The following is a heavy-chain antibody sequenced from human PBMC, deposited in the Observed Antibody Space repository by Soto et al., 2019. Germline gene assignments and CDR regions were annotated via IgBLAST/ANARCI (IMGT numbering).Heavy chain of an antibody. J-gene: IGHJ3*01. CDR3: SIGSWSAETFDV. CDR1: GGTFNTYT. Sequence: QVHLIQSGAEVKKPGSSVKVSCKAAGGTFNTYTLFWVRQAPGHGLEWMGRIIPMLPVTNSAQKFQGRITLTADKSKGTAFMELTSLTSDDTAVYYCSIGSWSAETFDVWGQGTMVTVSS. D-gene: IGHD2-2*01. V-gene: IGHV1-69*02. CDR2: IIPMLPVT.